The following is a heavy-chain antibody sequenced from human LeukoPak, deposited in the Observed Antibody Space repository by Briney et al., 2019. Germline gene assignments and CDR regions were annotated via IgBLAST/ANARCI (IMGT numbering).Heavy chain of an antibody. CDR1: GFTFSSYW. Sequence: QSGGSLRLSCAASGFTFSSYWMHWVRQAPGKGLVWVSGINSDGSSATYADSVKGRFTISRDNAKNTLYLEMNSLRAEDMAVYYCAIGVVITTAFDNWGQGTLVTVSS. CDR3: AIGVVITTAFDN. D-gene: IGHD3-22*01. J-gene: IGHJ4*02. CDR2: INSDGSSA. V-gene: IGHV3-74*01.